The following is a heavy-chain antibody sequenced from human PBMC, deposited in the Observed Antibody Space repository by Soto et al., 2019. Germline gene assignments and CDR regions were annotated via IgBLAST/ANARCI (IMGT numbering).Heavy chain of an antibody. CDR2: IYYSGST. CDR3: ARLAIWVGDYYFDY. J-gene: IGHJ4*02. Sequence: QLQLQESGPGLVEPSETLSLTCTVSGGSISSSSYSWGWIRAPPGKGMEWIGSIYYSGSTYYNPSHKSRVTIPEDSSKNQFSLKLSSVTAADTAVYYCARLAIWVGDYYFDYWGQGTLVTVSS. V-gene: IGHV4-39*01. CDR1: GGSISSSSYS. D-gene: IGHD1-26*01.